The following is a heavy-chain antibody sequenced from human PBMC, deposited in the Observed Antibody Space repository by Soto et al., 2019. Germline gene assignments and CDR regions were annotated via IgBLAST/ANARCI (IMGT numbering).Heavy chain of an antibody. D-gene: IGHD3-10*02. Sequence: PGGSLRLSCAASGFTFSSYAMHWVRQAPGKGLEYVSAISSNGGSTYYANSVKGRFTISRDNSKNTLYLQMGSLRAEDMAVYYCARGVFGLGSFDYWGQGTLVTVSS. J-gene: IGHJ4*02. CDR1: GFTFSSYA. CDR3: ARGVFGLGSFDY. V-gene: IGHV3-64*01. CDR2: ISSNGGST.